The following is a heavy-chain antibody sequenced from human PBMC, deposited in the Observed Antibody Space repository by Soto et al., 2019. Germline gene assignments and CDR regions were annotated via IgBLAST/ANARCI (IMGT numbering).Heavy chain of an antibody. CDR2: IHYGGTT. J-gene: IGHJ6*02. V-gene: IGHV4-59*08. CDR1: GGSVSGYY. CDR3: ARHVDIDQRGMEV. D-gene: IGHD5-12*01. Sequence: QVQLQESTPGLVKPSETLSLTCTVSGGSVSGYYWSWIRQTPGKGLEWLGYIHYGGTTNYNTSLKSRVALSVDTPTNQFSLRLRSVTAADTAVYYCARHVDIDQRGMEVWGQGTTVTVSS.